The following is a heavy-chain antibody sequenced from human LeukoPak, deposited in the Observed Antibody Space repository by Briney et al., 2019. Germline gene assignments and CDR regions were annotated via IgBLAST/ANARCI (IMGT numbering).Heavy chain of an antibody. CDR1: GFTFSSYW. V-gene: IGHV3-7*01. CDR3: AREGRYDFWSGYCFDY. CDR2: IKQDGSEK. Sequence: GGALRLSCAASGFTFSSYWMSWVRQAPGKGLEWVAHIKQDGSEKYNVDSVSGGFTISRENAQKSLYLQMNSLRAEHTAVYCCAREGRYDFWSGYCFDYWGQGTLVTVSS. D-gene: IGHD3-3*01. J-gene: IGHJ4*02.